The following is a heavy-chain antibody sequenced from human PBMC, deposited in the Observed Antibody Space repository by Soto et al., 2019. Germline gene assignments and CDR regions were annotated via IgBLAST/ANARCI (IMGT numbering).Heavy chain of an antibody. CDR1: CGSFSGYY. D-gene: IGHD2-2*01. CDR2: INHSGST. V-gene: IGHV4-34*01. CDR3: ARDTRRYYYYMDV. J-gene: IGHJ6*03. Sequence: SETLSLTCAVYCGSFSGYYWSWIRQPPGKGLEWIGEINHSGSTNYNPSLKSRVTISVDTSKNHFSLKLSSVTAADTAVYYCARDTRRYYYYMDVWGKGTTVTVSS.